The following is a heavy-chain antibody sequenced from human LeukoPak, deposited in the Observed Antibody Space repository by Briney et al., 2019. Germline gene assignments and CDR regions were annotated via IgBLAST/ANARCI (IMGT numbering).Heavy chain of an antibody. Sequence: GGSLRLSCAASGFALSSYSMNWVRQAPGKGLEWISYITSSSTTIYYADSVKGRFTISRDDAKNSLYLQMNSLRAEDTAVYYCARMGRLGGYWGQGTLVTVSS. J-gene: IGHJ4*02. V-gene: IGHV3-48*04. CDR2: ITSSSTTI. CDR1: GFALSSYS. D-gene: IGHD3-16*01. CDR3: ARMGRLGGY.